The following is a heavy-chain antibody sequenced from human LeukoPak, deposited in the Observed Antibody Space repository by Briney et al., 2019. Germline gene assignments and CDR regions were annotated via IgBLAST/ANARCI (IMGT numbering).Heavy chain of an antibody. V-gene: IGHV1-2*02. CDR2: INPNSGGT. D-gene: IGHD2-8*01. CDR1: GYTFTGYY. CDR3: ASKAVYAIPDFYYYYGMDV. J-gene: IGHJ6*02. Sequence: ASVKVSCKASGYTFTGYYMHWVRQPPGQGLEWMGWINPNSGGTNYAQKFQGRVTMTRDTSISTAYMELSRLRSDDTAVYYCASKAVYAIPDFYYYYGMDVWGQGTTVTVSS.